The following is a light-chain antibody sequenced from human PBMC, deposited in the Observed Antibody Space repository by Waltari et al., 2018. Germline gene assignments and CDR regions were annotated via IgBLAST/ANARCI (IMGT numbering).Light chain of an antibody. CDR3: QQRSNWPRIT. Sequence: EIVLTQSPGTLSLSPGERATLSCRASQSVGSFLAWYHQNPVQAPRLLIYDASNRATGIPARFSGSGSGTDFTLTISSLEPEDFAVYYCQQRSNWPRITFGQGTRLEI. CDR1: QSVGSF. J-gene: IGKJ5*01. CDR2: DAS. V-gene: IGKV3-11*01.